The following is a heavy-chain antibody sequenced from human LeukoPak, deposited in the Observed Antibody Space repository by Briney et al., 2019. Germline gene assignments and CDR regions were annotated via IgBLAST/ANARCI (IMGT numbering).Heavy chain of an antibody. D-gene: IGHD3-9*01. Sequence: PGGSLRLSCAASGFTFNTFWMSWVRQAPGKGLEWVANIKEDGTKKYYVDSVKGRFTISRDNAKNSLYLQMNSLRAEDTAVYYCARVSPANYDILTGCYRQYYYYYGMDVWGQGTTVTVSS. J-gene: IGHJ6*02. CDR3: ARVSPANYDILTGCYRQYYYYYGMDV. V-gene: IGHV3-7*01. CDR2: IKEDGTKK. CDR1: GFTFNTFW.